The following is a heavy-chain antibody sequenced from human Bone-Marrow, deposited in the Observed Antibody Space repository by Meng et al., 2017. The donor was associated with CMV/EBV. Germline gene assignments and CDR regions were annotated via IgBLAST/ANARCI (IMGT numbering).Heavy chain of an antibody. V-gene: IGHV3-30*02. CDR1: GFTFSSYG. D-gene: IGHD1-7*01. J-gene: IGHJ4*02. Sequence: GGSLRLSCAASGFTFSSYGMHWVRQAPGKGLEWAAFIRYDGSNKYYADSVKGRFTISRDNSKNTLYLQMNSLRAEDTAVYYCANELGYNWNYDYWGQGTLVTVSS. CDR3: ANELGYNWNYDY. CDR2: IRYDGSNK.